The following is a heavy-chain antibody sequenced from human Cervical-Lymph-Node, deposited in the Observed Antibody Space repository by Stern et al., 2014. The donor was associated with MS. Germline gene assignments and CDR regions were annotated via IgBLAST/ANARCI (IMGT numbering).Heavy chain of an antibody. CDR2: IYHSGST. V-gene: IGHV4-30-2*01. CDR1: GGSISSGGSS. Sequence: VQLVESGSGQAKPSQTLSLTCAVSGGSISSGGSSWNWIRQPPGKGLEWIGLIYHSGSTYYNPSLKGRVFISVDTSKNQFALNLRSVTAADTAVYYCARGGVIYTQDRNGFDVWGQGTMVTVSS. D-gene: IGHD2-21*01. CDR3: ARGGVIYTQDRNGFDV. J-gene: IGHJ3*01.